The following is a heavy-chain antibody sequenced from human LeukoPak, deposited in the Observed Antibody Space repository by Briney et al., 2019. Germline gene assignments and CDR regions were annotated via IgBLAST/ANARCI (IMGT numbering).Heavy chain of an antibody. CDR2: ISSSSSYI. V-gene: IGHV3-21*01. CDR1: GFTFSSYS. D-gene: IGHD3-3*01. CDR3: ARASYYDFWSGLNDY. Sequence: GGSLRLSCAASGFTFSSYSMNWVRQAPGKGLEWVSSISSSSSYIYYADSVKGRFTISRDNAKNSQYLQMNSLRAEDTAVYYCARASYYDFWSGLNDYWGQGTLVTVSS. J-gene: IGHJ4*02.